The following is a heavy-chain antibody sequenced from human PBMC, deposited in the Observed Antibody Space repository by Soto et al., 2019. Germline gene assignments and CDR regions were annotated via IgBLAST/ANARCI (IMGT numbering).Heavy chain of an antibody. CDR3: AGLYPYDSSGYHLAY. D-gene: IGHD3-22*01. Sequence: SETLSLTCTVSGASSRSSSSYWGWIRQPPGKGLEWVGSIYYLGNTYYNPSLGSRVTISLDTSKNQFSLRLSSVTAADTAVFYCAGLYPYDSSGYHLAYWGQGSLVTVSS. J-gene: IGHJ4*02. CDR2: IYYLGNT. CDR1: GASSRSSSSY. V-gene: IGHV4-39*01.